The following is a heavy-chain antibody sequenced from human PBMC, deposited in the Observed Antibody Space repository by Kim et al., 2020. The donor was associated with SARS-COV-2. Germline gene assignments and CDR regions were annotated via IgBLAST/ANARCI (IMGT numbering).Heavy chain of an antibody. J-gene: IGHJ4*02. Sequence: GGSLRLSCAASGFTFSSYSMNWVRQAPGKGLEWVSYISSSSSTIYYADSVKGRFTISRDNAKNSLYLQMNSLRDEDTAVYYCARGPPTYYYDSSGYSPGYWGQGTLVTVSS. D-gene: IGHD3-22*01. CDR1: GFTFSSYS. CDR2: ISSSSSTI. CDR3: ARGPPTYYYDSSGYSPGY. V-gene: IGHV3-48*02.